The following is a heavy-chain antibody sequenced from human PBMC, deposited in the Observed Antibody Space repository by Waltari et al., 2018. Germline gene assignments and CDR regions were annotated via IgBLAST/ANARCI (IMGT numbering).Heavy chain of an antibody. J-gene: IGHJ1*01. D-gene: IGHD6-13*01. V-gene: IGHV4-34*01. Sequence: QVQLQQWGAGLLKPSETLSLTCAVYGGSFSGYYWSWIRQPPGKGLEWIGEINHSGSTNDNPSLKSRVTISVDTSKNQFSLKLSSVTAADTAVYYCARVEGQQLEPFQHWGQGTLVTVSS. CDR3: ARVEGQQLEPFQH. CDR1: GGSFSGYY. CDR2: INHSGST.